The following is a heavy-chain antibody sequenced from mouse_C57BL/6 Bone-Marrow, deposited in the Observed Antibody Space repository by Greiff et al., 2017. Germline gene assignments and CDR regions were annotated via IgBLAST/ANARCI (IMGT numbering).Heavy chain of an antibody. CDR3: ARYDYGSRRSMDY. V-gene: IGHV1-64*01. D-gene: IGHD1-1*01. Sequence: VQLQQPGAELVKPGASVKLSCKASGYTFTSYWMHWVKQRPGQGLEWIGMIHPNSGSTNYNEKFKSKATLTVDTSSSTAYLQLSSLTSEDSAVYYCARYDYGSRRSMDYWGQGTSVTVSS. CDR1: GYTFTSYW. J-gene: IGHJ4*01. CDR2: IHPNSGST.